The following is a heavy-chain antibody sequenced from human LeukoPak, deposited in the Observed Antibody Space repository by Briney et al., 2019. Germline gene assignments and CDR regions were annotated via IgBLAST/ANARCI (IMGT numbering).Heavy chain of an antibody. CDR1: GGSFSGYY. J-gene: IGHJ4*02. CDR3: ARGLRTYYYDSSGYSRASTYYFDY. CDR2: INHSGST. V-gene: IGHV4-34*01. D-gene: IGHD3-22*01. Sequence: SETLSLTCAVYGGSFSGYYWSWIRQPPGKGLEWIGEINHSGSTSYNPSLKSRVTISVDTSKNQFSLKLSSVTAADTAVYYCARGLRTYYYDSSGYSRASTYYFDYWGQGTLVTVSS.